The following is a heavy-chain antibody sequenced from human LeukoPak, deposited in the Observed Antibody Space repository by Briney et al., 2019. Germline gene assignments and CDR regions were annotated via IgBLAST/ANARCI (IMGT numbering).Heavy chain of an antibody. V-gene: IGHV4-34*01. CDR2: INHSGST. CDR3: ARDLGRITMVRGVGPNDY. D-gene: IGHD3-10*01. Sequence: SETLSLTCAVYGGSFSGYYWSWIRQPPGKGLEWIGEINHSGSTNYNPSLKSRVTISVDTSKNQFSLELSSVTAADTAVYYCARDLGRITMVRGVGPNDYWGQGTLVTVSS. CDR1: GGSFSGYY. J-gene: IGHJ4*02.